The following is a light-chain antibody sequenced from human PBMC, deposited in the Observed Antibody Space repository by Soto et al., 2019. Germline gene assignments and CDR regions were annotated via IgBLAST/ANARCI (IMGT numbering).Light chain of an antibody. CDR2: GAS. CDR3: QQYGSSLMWT. J-gene: IGKJ1*01. Sequence: GVRQSAGTVSLYTGERATLSCRAIQSVSSSYLAWYQQKPGQAPRLLIYGASSRATGIPDRFSGSGSGTDFTLTISRLEPEDFAVYYCQQYGSSLMWTFGQGTKVDIK. V-gene: IGKV3-20*01. CDR1: QSVSSSY.